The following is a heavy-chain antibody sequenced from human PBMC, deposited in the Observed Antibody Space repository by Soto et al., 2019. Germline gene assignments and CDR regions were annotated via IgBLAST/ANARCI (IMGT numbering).Heavy chain of an antibody. Sequence: ASVKVSCKASGYTFTSYDINWVRQATGQGLEWMGWMNPNSGNTGYAQKFQGRVTMTRNTSISTAYMELSSLRSEDTAVYYCAREPRGSCWQNWFEPCGQGTLVTVSS. D-gene: IGHD6-13*01. J-gene: IGHJ5*02. CDR1: GYTFTSYD. CDR3: AREPRGSCWQNWFEP. V-gene: IGHV1-8*01. CDR2: MNPNSGNT.